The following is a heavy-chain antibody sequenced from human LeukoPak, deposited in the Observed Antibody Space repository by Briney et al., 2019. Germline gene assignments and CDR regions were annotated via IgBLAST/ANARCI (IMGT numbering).Heavy chain of an antibody. CDR2: ISGDGNAK. D-gene: IGHD2/OR15-2a*01. CDR1: GFSFSSYS. CDR3: ARDYVYAFDY. V-gene: IGHV3-48*01. Sequence: GGSLRLSCAASGFSFSSYSISWVRQAPGKGLEWVPYISGDGNAKHYTDSVKGRFTISRDNAKNALYLQMNSLRAEDTAVYFCARDYVYAFDYWGQGTLVTVSS. J-gene: IGHJ4*02.